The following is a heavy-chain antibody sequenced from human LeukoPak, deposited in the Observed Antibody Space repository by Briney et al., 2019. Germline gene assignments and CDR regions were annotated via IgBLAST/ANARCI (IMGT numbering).Heavy chain of an antibody. D-gene: IGHD3-3*01. CDR3: AGATIFVSMDV. Sequence: PGGSLRLSCAASGFIFSSYRMHWVRQAPGKGLVWVSRINSDGSSISYADSVKGRFTISRDNAKNTLYLQMNSLRAEDTAVYYCAGATIFVSMDVWGQGTTVTVSS. CDR1: GFIFSSYR. CDR2: INSDGSSI. J-gene: IGHJ6*02. V-gene: IGHV3-74*01.